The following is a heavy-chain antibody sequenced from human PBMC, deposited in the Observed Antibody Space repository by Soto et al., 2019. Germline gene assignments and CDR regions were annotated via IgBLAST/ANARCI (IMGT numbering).Heavy chain of an antibody. Sequence: SETLSLTCTVSGGSISSSSYYWGWIRQPPGKGLEWIGSIYYSGSTYYNPSLKSRVTIFVDTTKNQFSLKLSSVTAADTAVYYCARRRNIVVVPAATSFFDYWGQGTLVTVSS. CDR2: IYYSGST. V-gene: IGHV4-39*01. D-gene: IGHD2-2*01. CDR3: ARRRNIVVVPAATSFFDY. J-gene: IGHJ4*02. CDR1: GGSISSSSYY.